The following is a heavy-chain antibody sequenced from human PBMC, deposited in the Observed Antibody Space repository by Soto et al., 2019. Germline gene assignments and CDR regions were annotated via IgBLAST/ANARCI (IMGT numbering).Heavy chain of an antibody. CDR1: GYSFTSYW. Sequence: ASLKISCEAYGYSFTSYWIGWVRQMPGKGLEWMGIIYPGDSDTRYSPSFQGQVTISADKSISTAYLQWSSLKASDTAMYYCARVTTVVTPVDYYYYGMDVWGQGTTVTGSS. CDR2: IYPGDSDT. V-gene: IGHV5-51*01. D-gene: IGHD4-17*01. CDR3: ARVTTVVTPVDYYYYGMDV. J-gene: IGHJ6*02.